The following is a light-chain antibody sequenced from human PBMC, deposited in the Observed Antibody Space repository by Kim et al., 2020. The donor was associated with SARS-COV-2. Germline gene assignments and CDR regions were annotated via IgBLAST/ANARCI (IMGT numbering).Light chain of an antibody. V-gene: IGKV1D-16*01. CDR2: AAS. J-gene: IGKJ1*01. Sequence: DIQMTQSPSSLSASIGDRVTITCRASQGISSWLAWYQQKPEKAPKCLIYAASSLQSGVPLRFSGSGSGTDFTLTISSLQPEDFATYYCQQYDSYPRTFGQGTKVDIK. CDR3: QQYDSYPRT. CDR1: QGISSW.